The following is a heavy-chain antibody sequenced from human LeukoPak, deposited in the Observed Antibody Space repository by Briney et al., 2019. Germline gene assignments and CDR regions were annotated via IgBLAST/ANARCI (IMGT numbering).Heavy chain of an antibody. CDR2: IYPGDSDT. D-gene: IGHD3-10*01. Sequence: GESLKISCKGSEYSFASHWIGWVRQMPGKGLEWMGIIYPGDSDTRYSPSFQGQVTISADKSISTAYLQWSSLKASNTAMYYCARHVTMVRGVYYYGMDVWGQGTTVTVSS. J-gene: IGHJ6*02. CDR3: ARHVTMVRGVYYYGMDV. CDR1: EYSFASHW. V-gene: IGHV5-51*01.